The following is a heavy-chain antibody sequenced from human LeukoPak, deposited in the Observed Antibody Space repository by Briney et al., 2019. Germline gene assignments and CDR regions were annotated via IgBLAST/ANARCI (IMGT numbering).Heavy chain of an antibody. V-gene: IGHV3-30*02. CDR3: ANTGFFEDFDY. Sequence: GGSLRLSCAASGFTFSSYGMHWVRQAPGKGLEWVAFILYDGSNKYYADSVKGRFTISRDNSKNTLYLQMNSLRAEDTAVYYCANTGFFEDFDYWGQGTLVTVSS. CDR2: ILYDGSNK. CDR1: GFTFSSYG. J-gene: IGHJ4*02. D-gene: IGHD3-3*01.